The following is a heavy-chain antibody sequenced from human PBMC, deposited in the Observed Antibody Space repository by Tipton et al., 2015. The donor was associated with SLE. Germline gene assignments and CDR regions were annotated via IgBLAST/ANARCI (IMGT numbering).Heavy chain of an antibody. V-gene: IGHV4-38-2*02. CDR3: ARGPAFGGIVPYFNY. CDR2: VYHSGTT. J-gene: IGHJ4*02. D-gene: IGHD3-3*01. CDR1: GYSISSGYY. Sequence: TLSLTCTVSGYSISSGYYWGWIRQPPGKGLEWIGSVYHSGTTYYKPSLKSRLIISVDTSKNQFSLKLSSVTAADTAVYYCARGPAFGGIVPYFNYWGQGTLVTVSS.